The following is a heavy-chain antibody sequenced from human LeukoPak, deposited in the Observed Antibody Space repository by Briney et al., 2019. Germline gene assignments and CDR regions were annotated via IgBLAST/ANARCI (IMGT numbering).Heavy chain of an antibody. CDR3: ATSAAGTVADAFDI. Sequence: SETLSLTCTVSGGSISGYYWSWIRQPPGKGLEWIGYIYYSGSTNYNPSLKSRVTISVDTSKNQFSLKLSSVTAADTAVYYCATSAAGTVADAFDIWGQGTMVTVSS. D-gene: IGHD6-13*01. CDR2: IYYSGST. J-gene: IGHJ3*02. V-gene: IGHV4-59*01. CDR1: GGSISGYY.